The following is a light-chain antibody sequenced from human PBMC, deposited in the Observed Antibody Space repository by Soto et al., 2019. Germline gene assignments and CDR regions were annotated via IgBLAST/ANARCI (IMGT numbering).Light chain of an antibody. J-gene: IGKJ1*01. CDR1: QGIVNY. CDR3: QKSNGVPWT. Sequence: DIQMTQSPSALSASVGDRVTITCRASQGIVNYLAWYQQKPGKVPKVLIYTASTLQSGVPSRFSGSGSGTDFTLTISSLQPEDVASYYCQKSNGVPWTFGPGTKVDIK. CDR2: TAS. V-gene: IGKV1-27*01.